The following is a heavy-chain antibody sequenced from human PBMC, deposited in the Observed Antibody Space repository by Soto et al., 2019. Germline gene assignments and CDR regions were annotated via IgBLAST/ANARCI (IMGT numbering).Heavy chain of an antibody. J-gene: IGHJ6*02. Sequence: VQLQESGPGLVKPSDTLSLICIVSGDSVTFGHYYWSWMRQPPGKGVEGMGHIFFTGATNYSTSLTSRVARSVDSSKSQFAPNLTSVTAADSAISFCARSGSDSAGSRLGRRLDVWGHGNTFTVSS. CDR2: IFFTGAT. V-gene: IGHV4-61*01. D-gene: IGHD3-10*01. CDR3: ARSGSDSAGSRLGRRLDV. CDR1: GDSVTFGHYY.